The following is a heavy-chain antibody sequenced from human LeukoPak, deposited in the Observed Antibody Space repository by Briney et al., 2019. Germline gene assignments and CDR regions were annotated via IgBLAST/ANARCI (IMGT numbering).Heavy chain of an antibody. Sequence: SETLSLTCTVSGGSISSYYWNWMRQPPGKGLEWIGYLYNSGSTNYNPSLKSRLTISVDTSKNQFSLKLSSVTAADTAVYYCARPPNIRTPNWFDYWGQGTLVTVSS. J-gene: IGHJ4*02. CDR2: LYNSGST. D-gene: IGHD7-27*01. CDR1: GGSISSYY. CDR3: ARPPNIRTPNWFDY. V-gene: IGHV4-59*12.